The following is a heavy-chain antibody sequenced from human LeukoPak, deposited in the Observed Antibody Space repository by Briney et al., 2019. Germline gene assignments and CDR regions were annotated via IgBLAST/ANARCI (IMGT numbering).Heavy chain of an antibody. Sequence: SETLSLTCTVSGGSISSYYWSWIRQPAGKGLEWIGRIYTSGSTNYNPSLKSRVTMSVDTSKNQFSLKLGSVTAADTAVYYCARDGSYGSGSNTFDYWGQGTLVTVSS. D-gene: IGHD3-10*01. J-gene: IGHJ4*02. CDR2: IYTSGST. V-gene: IGHV4-4*07. CDR1: GGSISSYY. CDR3: ARDGSYGSGSNTFDY.